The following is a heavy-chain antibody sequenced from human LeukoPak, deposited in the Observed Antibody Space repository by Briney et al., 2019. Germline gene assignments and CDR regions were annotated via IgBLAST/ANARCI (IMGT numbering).Heavy chain of an antibody. V-gene: IGHV3-7*01. Sequence: PRGSLRLSCAASGFTFSSYWMSWVRQAPGKGLEWVANIKQDGSEKYYVDSVKGRFTISRDNAKNSLYLQMNSLRAEDTAVYYCAREEWLAYYYYYGMDVWGQGTTVTVSS. CDR3: AREEWLAYYYYYGMDV. D-gene: IGHD6-19*01. J-gene: IGHJ6*02. CDR2: IKQDGSEK. CDR1: GFTFSSYW.